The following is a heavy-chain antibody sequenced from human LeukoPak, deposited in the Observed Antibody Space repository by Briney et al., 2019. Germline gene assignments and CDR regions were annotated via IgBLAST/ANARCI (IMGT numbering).Heavy chain of an antibody. CDR2: ISSSSSYI. CDR1: GFTFSSYS. V-gene: IGHV3-21*01. J-gene: IGHJ4*02. CDR3: ARGPRLINYDFWSGYFFY. Sequence: GGSLRLSCAASGFTFSSYSMNWVRQAPGKGLEWVSSISSSSSYIYYADSVKGRFTISRDNAKNSLYLQMNSLRAEDTAVYYCARGPRLINYDFWSGYFFYWGQGTLVTVSS. D-gene: IGHD3-3*01.